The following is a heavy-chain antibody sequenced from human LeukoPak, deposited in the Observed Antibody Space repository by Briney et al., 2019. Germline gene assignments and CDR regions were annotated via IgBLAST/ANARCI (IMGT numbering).Heavy chain of an antibody. D-gene: IGHD4-17*01. J-gene: IGHJ5*02. CDR2: IYTSGST. Sequence: PSETLSLTCTVSGGSLNSGTYYWSWIRLPAGKGLEWIGRIYTSGSTNYNPSLKSRVTISVDTSKNQFSLKLSSVTAADTAVYYCARDLPTGDHNYFDTWGQGTLVTVSS. V-gene: IGHV4-61*02. CDR3: ARDLPTGDHNYFDT. CDR1: GGSLNSGTYY.